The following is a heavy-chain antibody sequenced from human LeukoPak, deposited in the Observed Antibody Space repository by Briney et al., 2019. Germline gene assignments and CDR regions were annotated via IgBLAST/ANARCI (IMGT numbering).Heavy chain of an antibody. Sequence: PGGSLRLSCAASGFIFSHYTMTWVRQAPGKGLEWVSSINGSGDATKYADSVMGRFTISRDNSKNTVSLQMNSLRAEDTAIYFCAKSDCASDGCKLLNYWGQGTLVTASS. V-gene: IGHV3-23*01. D-gene: IGHD2-21*01. J-gene: IGHJ4*02. CDR1: GFIFSHYT. CDR2: INGSGDAT. CDR3: AKSDCASDGCKLLNY.